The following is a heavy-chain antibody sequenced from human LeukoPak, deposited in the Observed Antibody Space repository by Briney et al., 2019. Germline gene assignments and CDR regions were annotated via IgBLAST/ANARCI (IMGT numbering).Heavy chain of an antibody. CDR3: ARIDAPPFSTIAGRGPFDS. CDR2: FYYSGIT. J-gene: IGHJ4*02. CDR1: GASISSDDSY. V-gene: IGHV4-30-4*01. Sequence: SQTLSLTCTVSGASISSDDSYWTWIRQPPGKGLEWIGFFYYSGITYYTPSLKSRVTMSMDTSKNQFSLKLTSVTAADTAVYYCARIDAPPFSTIAGRGPFDSWGQGTLVTVSS. D-gene: IGHD6-6*01.